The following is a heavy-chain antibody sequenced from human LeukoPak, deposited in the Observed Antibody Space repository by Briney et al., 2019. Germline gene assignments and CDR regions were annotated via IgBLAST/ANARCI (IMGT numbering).Heavy chain of an antibody. J-gene: IGHJ4*02. V-gene: IGHV4-34*01. CDR3: ARGRLRRWLQSYTFDY. Sequence: SETLPLTCAVYGGSYSGYYWSWIRQPPGKGLGWIGEINHSGSTNYNPSLKSRVTISVDTSKNQFSLKLSSVTAADTAVYYCARGRLRRWLQSYTFDYWGQGTLVTVSS. D-gene: IGHD5-24*01. CDR1: GGSYSGYY. CDR2: INHSGST.